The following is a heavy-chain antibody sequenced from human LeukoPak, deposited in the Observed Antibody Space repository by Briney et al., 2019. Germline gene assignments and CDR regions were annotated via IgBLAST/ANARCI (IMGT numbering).Heavy chain of an antibody. D-gene: IGHD1-26*01. CDR3: AGGGSYLGYYFDY. J-gene: IGHJ4*02. CDR1: GFTFSSYS. V-gene: IGHV3-21*01. Sequence: GGSLRLSCAASGFTFSSYSMNWVRQAPGKGLEWVSSISSSSSYIYYADSVKGRFTISRDNAKNSLYLQMNSLRAEDTAVYYCAGGGSYLGYYFDYWGQGTLVTASS. CDR2: ISSSSSYI.